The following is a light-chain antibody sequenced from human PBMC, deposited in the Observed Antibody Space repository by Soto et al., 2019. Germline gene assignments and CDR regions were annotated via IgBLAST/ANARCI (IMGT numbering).Light chain of an antibody. V-gene: IGKV1-27*01. CDR1: QGIGSS. CDR3: QKYNSVPSLT. J-gene: IGKJ4*01. CDR2: AAS. Sequence: DIQMTQSPSSLSASVGDRVIITCRASQGIGSSLAWYQQRPGKVPRLLIYAASTLQSGVPSRFSGSGSGTDFTLTISRLQPEDVATYYCQKYNSVPSLTFGGGTKVESK.